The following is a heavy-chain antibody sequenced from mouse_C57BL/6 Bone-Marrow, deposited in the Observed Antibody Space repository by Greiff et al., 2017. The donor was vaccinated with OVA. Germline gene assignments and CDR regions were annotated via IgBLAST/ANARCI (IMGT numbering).Heavy chain of an antibody. D-gene: IGHD2-4*01. J-gene: IGHJ4*01. CDR1: GFTFSDYG. CDR3: ARGGLRRFYAMDY. Sequence: EVKLVESGGGLVKPGGSLKLSCAASGFTFSDYGMHWVRQAPEKGLEWVAYISSGSSTIYYADTVKGRFTFSIDNAKTTLFLQMTSLRSEDTAMYYCARGGLRRFYAMDYWGQGTSVTVSS. CDR2: ISSGSSTI. V-gene: IGHV5-17*01.